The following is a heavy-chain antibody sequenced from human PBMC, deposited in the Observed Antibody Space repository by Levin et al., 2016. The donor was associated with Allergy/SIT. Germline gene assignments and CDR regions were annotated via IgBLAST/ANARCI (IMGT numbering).Heavy chain of an antibody. CDR1: GGTFSSYA. D-gene: IGHD2-2*01. Sequence: SVKVSCKASGGTFSSYAISWVRQAPGQGLEWMGRIIPILGIANYAQKFQGRVTITADKSTSTAYMELSSLRSEDTAVYYCARDMYIVVPAAMVGWFDPWGQGTLVTVSS. J-gene: IGHJ5*02. V-gene: IGHV1-69*04. CDR3: ARDMYIVVPAAMVGWFDP. CDR2: IIPILGIA.